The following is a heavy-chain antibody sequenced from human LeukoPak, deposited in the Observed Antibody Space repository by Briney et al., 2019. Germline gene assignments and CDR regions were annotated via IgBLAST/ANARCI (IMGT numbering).Heavy chain of an antibody. Sequence: VKVSCKVSGYTLTELSMHWVRQAPGKGLEWMGGFDPEDGETIYAQKFQGRVTMTEDTSTDTAYMELSSLRSEDTAVYYCASSPMVRGVFDPWGQGTLVTVSS. CDR3: ASSPMVRGVFDP. D-gene: IGHD3-10*01. V-gene: IGHV1-24*01. J-gene: IGHJ5*02. CDR2: FDPEDGET. CDR1: GYTLTELS.